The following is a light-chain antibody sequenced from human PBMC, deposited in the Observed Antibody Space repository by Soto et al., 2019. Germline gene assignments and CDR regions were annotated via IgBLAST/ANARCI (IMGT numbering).Light chain of an antibody. CDR3: QQYYTTPTWT. V-gene: IGKV3-20*01. J-gene: IGKJ1*01. CDR1: QSVSSSY. Sequence: EIVLTQSPGTLSLSPGERATLSCRASQSVSSSYLAWYQQKPGQAPRLLIYGASSRATGIPDRFSGSGPGTDFTLTIDSLQAEDVAVYYCQQYYTTPTWTFGQGTKVDIK. CDR2: GAS.